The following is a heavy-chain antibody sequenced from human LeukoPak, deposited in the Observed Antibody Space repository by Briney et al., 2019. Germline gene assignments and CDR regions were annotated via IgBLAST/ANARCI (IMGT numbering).Heavy chain of an antibody. J-gene: IGHJ4*02. CDR1: GGSFSGYY. CDR3: ARQGLRYFDWSSAFDY. D-gene: IGHD3-9*01. Sequence: SETLSLTCAVYGGSFSGYYWSWIRQPPGKGLEWIGEINHSGSTNYNPSLKSRVTISVDTSKNQFSLKLSSVTAADTAVYYCARQGLRYFDWSSAFDYWGQGTLVTVSS. V-gene: IGHV4-34*01. CDR2: INHSGST.